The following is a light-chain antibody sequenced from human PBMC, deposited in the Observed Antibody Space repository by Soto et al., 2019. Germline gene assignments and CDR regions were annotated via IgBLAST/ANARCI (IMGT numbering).Light chain of an antibody. Sequence: EIVMTQSPATLSVSPGERATLSCRASQSVNSNLVWFQQKPGQAPRLLIYGASTRATGIPGRFSGSGFGTEFTLTNSSLHSEDFAVYYCQQYNNWLWTFGQGTKVEIK. V-gene: IGKV3-15*01. CDR3: QQYNNWLWT. CDR2: GAS. CDR1: QSVNSN. J-gene: IGKJ1*01.